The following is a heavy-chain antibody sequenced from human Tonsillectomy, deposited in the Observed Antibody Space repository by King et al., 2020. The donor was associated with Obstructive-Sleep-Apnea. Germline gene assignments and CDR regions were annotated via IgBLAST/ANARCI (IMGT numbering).Heavy chain of an antibody. V-gene: IGHV1-18*01. CDR2: TSPYNGNT. CDR1: GYTFSTYG. CDR3: ARDRELGISAFDI. Sequence: QLVQSGAEVKKPGASVKVSCKASGYTFSTYGLSWVRQAPGQGLEWMGWTSPYNGNTNYAQNLQGRVTMTTDTSTSTAYMDLRSLRSDDTAVYYCARDRELGISAFDIWGQGTMVTVSS. J-gene: IGHJ3*02. D-gene: IGHD7-27*01.